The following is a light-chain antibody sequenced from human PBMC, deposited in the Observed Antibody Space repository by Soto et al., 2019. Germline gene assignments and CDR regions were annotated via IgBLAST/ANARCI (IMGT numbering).Light chain of an antibody. J-gene: IGKJ2*01. Sequence: DIQMTQSPSTLSASVGDRVTITCRASQSVSSWLAWFQQKPGKAPKLLIYKASSLQSGVSSRFSGGGSGTEFTLTISSLQPDDFATYYCQQYNDSFPYTFGQGTKVDIK. CDR2: KAS. CDR3: QQYNDSFPYT. CDR1: QSVSSW. V-gene: IGKV1-5*03.